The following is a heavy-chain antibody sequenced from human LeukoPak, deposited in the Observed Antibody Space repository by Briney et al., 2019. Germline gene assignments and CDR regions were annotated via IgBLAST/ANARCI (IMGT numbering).Heavy chain of an antibody. D-gene: IGHD6-13*01. J-gene: IGHJ5*02. V-gene: IGHV3-23*01. CDR1: GFTFSSYA. CDR2: ISGSGGST. Sequence: GGSLRLSCAASGFTFSSYAMSWVRQAPGKGLEWVSAISGSGGSTYYADSGKGRFTISRDNSKNTLYLQMNSLRAEDTAVYYCAKAGSSWYLSSGVNWFDPWGQGTLVTVSS. CDR3: AKAGSSWYLSSGVNWFDP.